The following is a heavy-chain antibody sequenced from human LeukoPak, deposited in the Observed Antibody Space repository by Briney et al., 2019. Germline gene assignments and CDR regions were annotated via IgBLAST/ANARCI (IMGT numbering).Heavy chain of an antibody. V-gene: IGHV1-24*01. CDR3: ATGVEGAGNSED. CDR1: GYTLTELF. CDR2: FDPEDGET. D-gene: IGHD4-23*01. J-gene: IGHJ4*02. Sequence: ASVKVSCKVSGYTLTELFMHWVRAAPGKGLEWMGGFDPEDGETIYAQKFQGRVTMTEDTSTDTAYMELSSLRSEDTAVYYCATGVEGAGNSEDWGQGTLVTVSS.